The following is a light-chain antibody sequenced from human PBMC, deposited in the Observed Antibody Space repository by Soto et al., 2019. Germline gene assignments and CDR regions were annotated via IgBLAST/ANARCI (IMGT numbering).Light chain of an antibody. J-gene: IGKJ4*01. CDR1: QSLTTNF. CDR3: QQYGSSPLT. Sequence: EIVLTQSPAILSLSPGERATLSCRASQSLTTNFLAWYQQKPGQAPRLLIYGPSSRAPGCPGRFSGDGAGTDFTLTINGLEPEDFAVYFCQQYGSSPLTFGGGTKVDIK. CDR2: GPS. V-gene: IGKV3-20*01.